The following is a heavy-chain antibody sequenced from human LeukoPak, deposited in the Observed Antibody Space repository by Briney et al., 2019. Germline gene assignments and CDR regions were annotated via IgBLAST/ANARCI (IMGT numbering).Heavy chain of an antibody. CDR2: INAGNGNT. D-gene: IGHD6-13*01. Sequence: ASVKVSCKTSGYTFTTYAMHWVRQAPGQRLEWMGWINAGNGNTKYSQKFQARVTITRDTSASTAYMELSSLRSEDTAVYYCARDPIGSRWPYYFDYWGQGTLVTVSS. CDR1: GYTFTTYA. V-gene: IGHV1-3*01. CDR3: ARDPIGSRWPYYFDY. J-gene: IGHJ4*02.